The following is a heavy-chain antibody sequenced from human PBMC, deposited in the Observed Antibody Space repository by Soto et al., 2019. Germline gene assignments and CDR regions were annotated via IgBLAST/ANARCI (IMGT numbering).Heavy chain of an antibody. J-gene: IGHJ4*02. CDR1: GVSITSTNW. CDR3: ARVYYGSGSYYIFDY. CDR2: IFHLGNT. Sequence: SETLSLTCDVSGVSITSTNWWSWVRQPPGRGLEWIGEIFHLGNTNYNPSLKSRVTLSIDKSKNQFSLKLSSVTAADTAVYYCARVYYGSGSYYIFDYWGQGTLVTVSS. V-gene: IGHV4-4*02. D-gene: IGHD3-10*01.